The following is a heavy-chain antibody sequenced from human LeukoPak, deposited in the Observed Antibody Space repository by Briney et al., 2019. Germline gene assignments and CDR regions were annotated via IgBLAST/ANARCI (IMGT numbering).Heavy chain of an antibody. Sequence: ASVKVSCKASGYTFTSYYIHWVRQAPGQGLEWMGWISAYNGNTNYAQKLQGRVTMTTDTSTSTAYMELRSLRSDDTAVYYCARDAYDYVWGSYRDFDYWGQGTLVTVSS. D-gene: IGHD3-16*02. CDR2: ISAYNGNT. V-gene: IGHV1-18*01. CDR3: ARDAYDYVWGSYRDFDY. CDR1: GYTFTSYY. J-gene: IGHJ4*02.